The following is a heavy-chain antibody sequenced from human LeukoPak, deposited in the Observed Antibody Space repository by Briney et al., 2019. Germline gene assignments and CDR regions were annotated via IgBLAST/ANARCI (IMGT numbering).Heavy chain of an antibody. CDR1: GFTFSDYG. Sequence: PGGSLRLSCTASGFTFSDYGMHWVRQAPGKGLEWVAIIWYDGYNKYYADSVRGRFTISRDNSKNTVYVQMNNLRAEDTAVYYCAKTLGYNYGYVENWGQGTLVTVSS. V-gene: IGHV3-33*06. CDR2: IWYDGYNK. D-gene: IGHD5-18*01. CDR3: AKTLGYNYGYVEN. J-gene: IGHJ4*02.